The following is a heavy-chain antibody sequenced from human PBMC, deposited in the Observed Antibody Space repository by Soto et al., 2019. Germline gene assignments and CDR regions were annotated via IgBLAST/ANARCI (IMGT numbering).Heavy chain of an antibody. Sequence: PGGSLRLSCAASGFTFSSYAMSWVRQAPGKGLEWVSVISGNDDNTYYADSVKGRFTISRDNSKNTVYLQMNSLRAEDTAVYYCAKPRLRVVVADCFDYWGQGTLVTVSS. V-gene: IGHV3-23*01. CDR2: ISGNDDNT. CDR3: AKPRLRVVVADCFDY. CDR1: GFTFSSYA. D-gene: IGHD6-19*01. J-gene: IGHJ4*02.